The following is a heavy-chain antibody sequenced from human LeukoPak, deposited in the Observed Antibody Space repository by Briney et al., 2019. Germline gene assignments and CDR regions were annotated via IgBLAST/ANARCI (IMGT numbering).Heavy chain of an antibody. V-gene: IGHV4-39*01. CDR3: ARGDLGETFDY. CDR1: GVSISSSNSY. D-gene: IGHD3-16*01. Sequence: PSETLSLTCTVSGVSISSSNSYWGWIRQPPGKGLEWIGSIYYSGNTYYNASLKSQVSISIDTSKNQFSLKLSSVTAADTAVYYCARGDLGETFDYWGQGTLVTVSS. CDR2: IYYSGNT. J-gene: IGHJ4*02.